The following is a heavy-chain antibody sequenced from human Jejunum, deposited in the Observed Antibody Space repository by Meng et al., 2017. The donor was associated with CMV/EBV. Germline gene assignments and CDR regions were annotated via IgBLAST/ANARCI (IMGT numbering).Heavy chain of an antibody. J-gene: IGHJ4*02. CDR1: GLPFSSDY. D-gene: IGHD4-17*01. CDR2: IYSNDDT. CDR3: TRAPTITTNFDS. Sequence: CTASGLPFSSDYFSWVRQAPGQGLEWVSIIYSNDDTKYADSVRGRFTISRDNSRNAVYLQMNSLRPQDTAVYYCTRAPTITTNFDSWGQGTLVTVSS. V-gene: IGHV3-66*02.